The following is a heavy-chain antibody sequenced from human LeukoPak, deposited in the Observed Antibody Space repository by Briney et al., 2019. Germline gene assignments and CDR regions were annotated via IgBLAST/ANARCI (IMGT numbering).Heavy chain of an antibody. CDR3: ASHGTSGWGLDF. V-gene: IGHV4-59*08. J-gene: IGHJ4*02. Sequence: AETLSLTCTVCGGSMSSYSWSWLRQPPGEGLEWIGFIYYSESTNYNPSLKSRVTISVDTSKNQFSLKVNSVTAADTAVYYFASHGTSGWGLDFWGQGTRVSV. CDR2: IYYSEST. D-gene: IGHD6-19*01. CDR1: GGSMSSYS.